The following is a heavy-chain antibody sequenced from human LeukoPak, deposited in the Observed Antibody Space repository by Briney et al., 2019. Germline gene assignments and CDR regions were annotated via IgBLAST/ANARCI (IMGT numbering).Heavy chain of an antibody. D-gene: IGHD4-17*01. CDR1: VGFFSSNY. J-gene: IGHJ3*02. V-gene: IGHV4-4*07. CDR3: SRYLYYGDFADDAFDI. Sequence: SETLSLTCTDSVGFFSSNYVNRIRQPAGKGLEWIGRIYTTGSTNYNPSLKSRVTMSVDTSKSQFSLKLSSVTAADTARYYCSRYLYYGDFADDAFDIWGQGTMVTVSS. CDR2: IYTTGST.